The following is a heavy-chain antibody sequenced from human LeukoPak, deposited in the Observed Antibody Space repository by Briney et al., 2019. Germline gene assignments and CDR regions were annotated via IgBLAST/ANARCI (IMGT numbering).Heavy chain of an antibody. CDR3: ATPRGDYYDFWSGYYTLDY. CDR1: GYTLTELS. D-gene: IGHD3-3*01. V-gene: IGHV1-24*01. Sequence: ASVKVSCKVSGYTLTELSMHWVRQAPGKGLEWMGGFDPEDGETIYAQKFQGRVTMTEDTSTDTAYMELSSLRSEDTAVYYCATPRGDYYDFWSGYYTLDYWGQGTLVTVSS. J-gene: IGHJ4*02. CDR2: FDPEDGET.